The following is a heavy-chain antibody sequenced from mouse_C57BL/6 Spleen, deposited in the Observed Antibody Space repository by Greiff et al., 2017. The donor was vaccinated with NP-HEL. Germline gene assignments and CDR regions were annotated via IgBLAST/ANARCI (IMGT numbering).Heavy chain of an antibody. CDR2: INPSNGGT. V-gene: IGHV1-53*01. J-gene: IGHJ2*01. Sequence: QVQLKQSGTELVKPGASVKLSCKASGYTFTSYWMHWVKQRPGQGLEWIGNINPSNGGTNYNEKFKSKATLTVAKASSTAYMQLSSLTSEDSAVYYCARSEGLTGDFDYWGQGTTLTVSS. CDR3: ARSEGLTGDFDY. D-gene: IGHD4-1*01. CDR1: GYTFTSYW.